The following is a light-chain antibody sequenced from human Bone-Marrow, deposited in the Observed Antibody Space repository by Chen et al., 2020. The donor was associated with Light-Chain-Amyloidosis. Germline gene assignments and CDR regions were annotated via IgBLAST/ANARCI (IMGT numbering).Light chain of an antibody. CDR3: QSADSSGTYEVI. J-gene: IGLJ2*01. CDR1: DLPTKY. V-gene: IGLV3-25*03. Sequence: ELTQPPSVSVSPGQTARITCSGDDLPTKYAYWYQQKPGKAPVRLIHRDTERPSGISERFSGSSSGTTATLTISGVQAEDEADYHCQSADSSGTYEVIFGGGTKLTVL. CDR2: RDT.